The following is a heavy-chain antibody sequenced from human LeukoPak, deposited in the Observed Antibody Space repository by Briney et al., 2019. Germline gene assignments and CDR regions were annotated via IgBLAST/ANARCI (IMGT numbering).Heavy chain of an antibody. CDR3: ARWDDSGGYCPYYFDY. J-gene: IGHJ4*02. CDR1: GFTFSSYS. Sequence: GGSLRLSCAASGFTFSSYSMNWVRQAPGKGLEWVSSISMSSSYIYYADSVKGRFTISRDNAKRSLYLQMNSLRAEDTAVYYCARWDDSGGYCPYYFDYWGQGTLVTVSS. CDR2: ISMSSSYI. D-gene: IGHD3-22*01. V-gene: IGHV3-21*01.